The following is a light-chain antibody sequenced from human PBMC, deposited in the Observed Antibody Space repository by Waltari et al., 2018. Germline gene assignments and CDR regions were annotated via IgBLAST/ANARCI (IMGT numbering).Light chain of an antibody. J-gene: IGKJ4*01. CDR3: QQYNSYSFVS. Sequence: DIQMTQSPSTLSASVGDRVTITCLASQSIKNWLAWYQQKPGKAPKLLIYDASSLESGVPSRFSGRGSETEFTLTISSLQPDDFATYYCQQYNSYSFVSFGGGTKVEVK. CDR1: QSIKNW. CDR2: DAS. V-gene: IGKV1-5*01.